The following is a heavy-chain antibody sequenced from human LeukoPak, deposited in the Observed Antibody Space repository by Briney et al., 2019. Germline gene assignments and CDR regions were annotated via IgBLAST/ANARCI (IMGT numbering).Heavy chain of an antibody. CDR2: INSDASDT. CDR3: AREGLTGSTNWFDS. Sequence: GGSLRLSCAASGFTFSRHWMHWVRQAPGKGLVWISRINSDASDTNYADFVKGRFTISRGNSKSTLYLEMNSLRVEDTAVYYCAREGLTGSTNWFDSWGQGTLATVSS. D-gene: IGHD1-7*01. V-gene: IGHV3-74*01. CDR1: GFTFSRHW. J-gene: IGHJ5*01.